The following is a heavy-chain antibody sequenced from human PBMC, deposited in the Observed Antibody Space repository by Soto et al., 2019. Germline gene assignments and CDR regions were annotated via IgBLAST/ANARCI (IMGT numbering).Heavy chain of an antibody. D-gene: IGHD2-21*02. V-gene: IGHV4-34*01. CDR2: INHSGST. Sequence: SETLSLTCALYGGSFSGYYWSWIRQPPGKGLEWIGEINHSGSTNYNPSLKSRVTISVDTSKNQFSLKLSSVTAADTAVYYCAGPSSDCGGDCYYFDYLGQGALVAVSS. CDR1: GGSFSGYY. CDR3: AGPSSDCGGDCYYFDY. J-gene: IGHJ4*02.